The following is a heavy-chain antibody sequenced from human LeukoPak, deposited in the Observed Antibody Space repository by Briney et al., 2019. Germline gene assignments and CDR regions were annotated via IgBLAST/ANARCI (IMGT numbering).Heavy chain of an antibody. CDR3: ARVGPATAFDY. Sequence: GGSLRLSCAASGFTLSSFSMHWVRQSPGRGLEYVSAINYKGGTTYYTDSVKGRFTISRDNSKNTLYLQMASLRDEDMGVYYCARVGPATAFDYWGQGTLVTVSS. CDR1: GFTLSSFS. V-gene: IGHV3-64*02. J-gene: IGHJ4*02. CDR2: INYKGGTT.